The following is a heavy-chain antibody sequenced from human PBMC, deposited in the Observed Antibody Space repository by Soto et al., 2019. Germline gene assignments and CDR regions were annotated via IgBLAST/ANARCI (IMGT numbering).Heavy chain of an antibody. CDR2: ISGSGGST. Sequence: GGSLRLSCAASGFTFSSYAMSWVRQAPGKGLEWVSAISGSGGSTYYADSVKGRFTISGDHSKNTLYLQNTSLRAEDTAVYYCAKSSVAYYYDSSAFPYYFDYWGQGTLVTVSS. CDR1: GFTFSSYA. CDR3: AKSSVAYYYDSSAFPYYFDY. V-gene: IGHV3-23*01. J-gene: IGHJ4*02. D-gene: IGHD3-22*01.